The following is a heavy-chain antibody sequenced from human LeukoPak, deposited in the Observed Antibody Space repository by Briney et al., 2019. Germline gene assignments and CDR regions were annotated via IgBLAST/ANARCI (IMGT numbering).Heavy chain of an antibody. CDR3: ARVHCSSTSCYRFDP. D-gene: IGHD2-2*01. Sequence: KPSETLSLTCTVSGGSISSSSYYWGWIRQPPGKGLEWIGSIYYSGSTYYNPSLKSRVIISVDTSKNQFSLKLSSVTAADTAVYFCARVHCSSTSCYRFDPRGQGTLVTVSS. CDR2: IYYSGST. J-gene: IGHJ5*02. V-gene: IGHV4-39*07. CDR1: GGSISSSSYY.